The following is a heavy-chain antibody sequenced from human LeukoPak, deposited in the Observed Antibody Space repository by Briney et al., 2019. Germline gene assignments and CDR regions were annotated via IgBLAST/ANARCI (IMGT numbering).Heavy chain of an antibody. CDR2: ISGSSGST. Sequence: PGGSLRLSCAASGFTFSSYAMSWVRQAPGKGLEWVSAISGSSGSTYYADSVRGRFTISRDNSKNTLYLQMNSLRAEDTAVYYCAKLGITGTTFYDYWGQGTLVTVSS. CDR3: AKLGITGTTFYDY. V-gene: IGHV3-23*01. D-gene: IGHD1-20*01. CDR1: GFTFSSYA. J-gene: IGHJ4*02.